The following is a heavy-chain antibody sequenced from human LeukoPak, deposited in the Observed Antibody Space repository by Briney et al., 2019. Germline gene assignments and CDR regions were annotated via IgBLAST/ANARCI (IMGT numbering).Heavy chain of an antibody. V-gene: IGHV3-33*01. CDR3: ARDPATVTSHFDY. CDR1: GFIFSRYD. Sequence: GTSLRLSCVASGFIFSRYDMHWVRQVPGKGLEWVALIWHDGSKTHYADSVKGRFTTSRDDSKSTLYVQMNSLRVEDTAVYYCARDPATVTSHFDYWGQGALVTVSS. CDR2: IWHDGSKT. J-gene: IGHJ4*02. D-gene: IGHD4-17*01.